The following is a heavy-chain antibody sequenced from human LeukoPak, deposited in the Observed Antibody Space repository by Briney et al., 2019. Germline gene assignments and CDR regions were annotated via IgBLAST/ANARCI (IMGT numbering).Heavy chain of an antibody. CDR3: AREIPGGEGDWFDP. Sequence: GASVKVSCKASGGTFSSYAISWVRQAPGQGLEWMGRIIPIFGTANYAQKFQGRVTITTDESTSTAYKELSSLRSEDTAVYYCAREIPGGEGDWFDPWGQGTLVTVSS. V-gene: IGHV1-69*05. J-gene: IGHJ5*02. CDR2: IIPIFGTA. CDR1: GGTFSSYA. D-gene: IGHD3-16*01.